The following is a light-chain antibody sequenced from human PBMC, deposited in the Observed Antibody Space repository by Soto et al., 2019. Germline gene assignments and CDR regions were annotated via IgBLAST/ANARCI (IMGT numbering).Light chain of an antibody. V-gene: IGKV1-27*01. J-gene: IGKJ4*01. CDR3: QKYNSARLT. Sequence: DIQMTQSPSSLSASVGDRVTITCRTSPGISNYLAWYQQKPGKVPKRRIYAASTLQSGVPSRSSGSGSGTDFTITISSLQPEDVPTYYGQKYNSARLTFGGGNKVEIK. CDR1: PGISNY. CDR2: AAS.